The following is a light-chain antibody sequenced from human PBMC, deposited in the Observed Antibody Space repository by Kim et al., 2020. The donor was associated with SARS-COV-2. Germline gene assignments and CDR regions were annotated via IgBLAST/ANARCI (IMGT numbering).Light chain of an antibody. CDR2: GAA. Sequence: STGERATLACRAGQNVRSNYVAWDQKKRGEARRLRIGGAASGAAGIADRSGGRGGGEDFRLTSSRLEPDDVAVYCCQQYGGTPYTFGQGTKVDIK. CDR1: QNVRSNY. CDR3: QQYGGTPYT. V-gene: IGKV3-20*01. J-gene: IGKJ2*01.